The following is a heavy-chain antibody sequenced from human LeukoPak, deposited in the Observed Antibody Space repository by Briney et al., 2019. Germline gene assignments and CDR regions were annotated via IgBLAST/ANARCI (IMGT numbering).Heavy chain of an antibody. D-gene: IGHD3-10*01. CDR3: ARDVGGFETYYFDY. J-gene: IGHJ4*02. V-gene: IGHV1-2*02. CDR1: GYTFTGYY. CDR2: INPNSGGT. Sequence: GASVKVSCKASGYTFTGYYMHWVRLAPGQGLEWMGWINPNSGGTNYAQKFQGRVTMTRDTSISTAYMELSRLRSDDTAVYYCARDVGGFETYYFDYWGQGTLVTVSS.